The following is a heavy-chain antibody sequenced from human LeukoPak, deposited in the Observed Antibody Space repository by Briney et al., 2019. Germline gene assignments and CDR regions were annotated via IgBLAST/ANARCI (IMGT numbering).Heavy chain of an antibody. Sequence: SETLSLTCTVSGGSISSSSYYWGWIRQPPGTGPEWIGSIYYSGSTYYNPSLKSRVTISVDTSNNQFSLKLSSVTAADTAVYYCARPAGVGAYKRWFDPWGQGTLVTVSS. D-gene: IGHD1-26*01. J-gene: IGHJ5*02. V-gene: IGHV4-39*01. CDR1: GGSISSSSYY. CDR2: IYYSGST. CDR3: ARPAGVGAYKRWFDP.